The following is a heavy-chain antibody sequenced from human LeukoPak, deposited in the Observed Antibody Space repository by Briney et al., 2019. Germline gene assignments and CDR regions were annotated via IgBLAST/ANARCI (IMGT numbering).Heavy chain of an antibody. CDR3: ARERQLQYYFDY. CDR1: GFTFSSYA. Sequence: RTGGSLRLSCAASGFTFSSYAMHWVRQAPGKGLEWVAVLSYDGSNKYYADSVKGRFTISRDNSKNTLYLQMNSLRAEDTAVYYCARERQLQYYFDYWGQGTLVTVSS. V-gene: IGHV3-30-3*01. CDR2: LSYDGSNK. D-gene: IGHD5-24*01. J-gene: IGHJ4*02.